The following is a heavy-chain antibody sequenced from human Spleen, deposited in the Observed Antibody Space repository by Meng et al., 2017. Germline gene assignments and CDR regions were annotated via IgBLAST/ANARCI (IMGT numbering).Heavy chain of an antibody. D-gene: IGHD5-18*01. V-gene: IGHV6-1*01. CDR1: GDSVSSNSAD. CDR3: ARGYNYNY. CDR2: TYYRSKWYN. Sequence: QLQLLQPVPGLVQPSRSLPLTCTISGDSVSSNSADWNWIRQSPSRGLEWLGRTYYRSKWYNAYAVSVKGRITINPDTSKNQFSLQLNSVTPEDTAVYYCARGYNYNYWGQGTLVTVSS. J-gene: IGHJ4*02.